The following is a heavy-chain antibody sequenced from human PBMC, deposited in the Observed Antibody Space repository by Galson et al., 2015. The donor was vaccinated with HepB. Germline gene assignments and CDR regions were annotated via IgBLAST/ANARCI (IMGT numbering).Heavy chain of an antibody. CDR2: ISAYNGNT. CDR3: ARTSWAGSPDDQFDH. D-gene: IGHD1-1*01. Sequence: SVKVSCKASGYTFTSYGISWVRQAPGQGLEWMGWISAYNGNTNYAQKLQGRVTMTTDTSTSTAYMELRSLRSDDTAVYYCARTSWAGSPDDQFDHWGQGTLVTVSS. CDR1: GYTFTSYG. V-gene: IGHV1-18*04. J-gene: IGHJ4*02.